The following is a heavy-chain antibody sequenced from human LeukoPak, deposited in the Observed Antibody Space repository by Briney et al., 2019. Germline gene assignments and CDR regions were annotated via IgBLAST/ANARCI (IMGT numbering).Heavy chain of an antibody. D-gene: IGHD5-18*01. CDR2: IRYDGSNK. CDR3: ARRGYSYGNYYYYYYMDV. Sequence: GGSLRLSCAASEFSVGSNYMTWVRQAPGKGLEWVAFIRYDGSNKYYADSVKGRFTISRDNSKNTLYLQMNSLKAEDTAVYYCARRGYSYGNYYYYYYMDVWGKGTTVTVSS. V-gene: IGHV3-30*02. J-gene: IGHJ6*03. CDR1: EFSVGSNY.